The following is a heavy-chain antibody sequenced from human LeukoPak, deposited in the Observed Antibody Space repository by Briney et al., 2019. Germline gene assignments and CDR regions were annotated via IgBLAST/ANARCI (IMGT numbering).Heavy chain of an antibody. CDR3: AGAGYGYGVEY. D-gene: IGHD5-18*01. Sequence: SETLSLTCTVSGGSISSGSYYWNWIRRPPGKGLEWIGFGHYSGSTYYNPSLKSRVTISVDTSKNQFSLKLSSVTAADTAVYYCAGAGYGYGVEYWGQGALVTVSS. CDR2: GHYSGST. CDR1: GGSISSGSYY. J-gene: IGHJ4*02. V-gene: IGHV4-61*01.